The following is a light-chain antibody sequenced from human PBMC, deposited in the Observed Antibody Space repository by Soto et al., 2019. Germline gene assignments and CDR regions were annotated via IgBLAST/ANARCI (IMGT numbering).Light chain of an antibody. V-gene: IGLV2-23*03. CDR1: SRDIGGYNL. CDR2: EGN. Sequence: QSVLAQPASVSGSPGQSITVSCTGTSRDIGGYNLVSWYQQHPGRAPKLMIYEGNKRPSRVSNRFSASKSGNTAALTISGLQDEDEADYYCCSYAGFSSVVFXSGTKVTVL. J-gene: IGLJ1*01. CDR3: CSYAGFSSVV.